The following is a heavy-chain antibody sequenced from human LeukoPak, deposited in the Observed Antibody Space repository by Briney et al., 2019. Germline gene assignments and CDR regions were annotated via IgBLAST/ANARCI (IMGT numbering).Heavy chain of an antibody. CDR2: ISGSGGST. V-gene: IGHV3-23*01. CDR1: GLTFSSYA. D-gene: IGHD4-17*01. J-gene: IGHJ4*02. Sequence: GGSLRLSCAASGLTFSSYAMSWVRQAPGKGLEWVSAISGSGGSTYYADSVKGRFTISREDSKNTLYLQMNSLRAEDTAVYYCARDPSPFYGDYGYWGQGTLVTVSS. CDR3: ARDPSPFYGDYGY.